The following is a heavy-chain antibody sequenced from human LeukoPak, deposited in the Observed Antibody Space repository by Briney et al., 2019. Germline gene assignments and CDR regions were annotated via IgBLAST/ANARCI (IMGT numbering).Heavy chain of an antibody. CDR2: IYADGST. CDR3: ARDIYCSGSVGCIDY. J-gene: IGHJ4*02. Sequence: GGSLRLSCAASGFTVSTNYMSWVRQAPGKRLEWVSVIYADGSTYYADSVKGRFTISRDNSENTLSLQMNSLRVEDTAVYYCARDIYCSGSVGCIDYWGQGTRVTVSS. V-gene: IGHV3-53*05. CDR1: GFTVSTNY. D-gene: IGHD6-19*01.